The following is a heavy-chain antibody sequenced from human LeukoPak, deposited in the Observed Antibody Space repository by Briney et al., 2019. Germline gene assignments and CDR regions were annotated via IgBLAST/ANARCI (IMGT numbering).Heavy chain of an antibody. CDR3: ARENYYGMEV. V-gene: IGHV4-59*01. Sequence: SETLSLTCTVSGGSISSYYWSWIRQPPGKGLEWIGYIYYSGSTNYNPSLKSRVTMSVDTSKNQFSLKLNSVTAADTAVYYCARENYYGMEVWGQGTTVIVSS. CDR2: IYYSGST. J-gene: IGHJ6*02. CDR1: GGSISSYY.